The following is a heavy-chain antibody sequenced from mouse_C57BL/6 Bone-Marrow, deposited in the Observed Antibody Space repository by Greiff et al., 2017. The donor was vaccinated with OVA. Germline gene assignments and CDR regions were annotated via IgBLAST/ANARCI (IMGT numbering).Heavy chain of an antibody. CDR3: ARRLRDWYFDV. Sequence: EVQLVESGPGLVKPSQSLSLTCSVTGYSITSGYYWNWIRQVPGNQLEWMGYISYDGSNNYNPSLKNRITITRDTSKNQFFLKLNSVTTEDTATYCGARRLRDWYFDVWGTGTTVTVSS. D-gene: IGHD2-2*01. CDR1: GYSITSGYY. J-gene: IGHJ1*03. CDR2: ISYDGSN. V-gene: IGHV3-6*01.